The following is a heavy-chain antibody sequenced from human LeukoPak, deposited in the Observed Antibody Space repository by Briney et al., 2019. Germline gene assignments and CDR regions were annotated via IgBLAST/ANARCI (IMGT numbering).Heavy chain of an antibody. D-gene: IGHD5-24*01. CDR3: ARTGGEVATLYYFDY. CDR2: ISYDGSNK. Sequence: GRSLRLSCAASGFTFSSYAMHWVRQAPGKGLEWVAVISYDGSNKYYADSVKGRFTISRDNSKNTLYLQMNSLRAEDTAVYYCARTGGEVATLYYFDYWGQGTLVTVSS. CDR1: GFTFSSYA. J-gene: IGHJ4*02. V-gene: IGHV3-30-3*01.